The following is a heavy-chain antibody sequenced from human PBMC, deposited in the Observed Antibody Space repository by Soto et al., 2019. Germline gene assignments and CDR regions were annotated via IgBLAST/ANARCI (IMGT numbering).Heavy chain of an antibody. CDR3: ARATYKDNYYFAS. Sequence: EVHLLETGGGLIQPGGSLRLSCATSGFSITDNYMAWVRQAPGKGLEWVSVIYSADKTYYTDYVKGRFTISRDSSKNTLFLQMNSLRPEDTAVYYCARATYKDNYYFASWGQGSLVTVSS. V-gene: IGHV3-53*02. CDR2: IYSADKT. CDR1: GFSITDNY. J-gene: IGHJ4*02. D-gene: IGHD1-1*01.